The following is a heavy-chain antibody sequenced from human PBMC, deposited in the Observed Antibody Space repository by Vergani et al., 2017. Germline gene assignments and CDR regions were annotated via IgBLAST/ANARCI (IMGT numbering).Heavy chain of an antibody. J-gene: IGHJ4*02. CDR3: TLWPGSRSFDY. V-gene: IGHV3-15*01. D-gene: IGHD3/OR15-3a*01. Sequence: EVQLVESGGGLVKPGGSLRLSCEASGFIFNNAWMSWVRQAPGKGLEYIGRIKSVSGGETRDYAAPVKGRFNISRDDSKNKVYLQMNDLKIEDTGVYYCTLWPGSRSFDYWGQGTLVTVSS. CDR1: GFIFNNAW. CDR2: IKSVSGGETR.